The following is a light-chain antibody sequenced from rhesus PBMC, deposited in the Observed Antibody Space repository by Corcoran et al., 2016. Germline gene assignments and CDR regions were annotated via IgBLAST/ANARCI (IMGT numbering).Light chain of an antibody. V-gene: IGKV1-69*01. CDR3: QQHDNSPPT. CDR1: QGISNW. Sequence: DIQMTQSPSSLSASVGDRVTITCRASQGISNWLAWYQQKPGKAPKLLSNRASNLETGVPSRVSGSGSGTDFTLTISSLQPEDIATYYCQQHDNSPPTFGQGTKVEIK. J-gene: IGKJ1*01. CDR2: RAS.